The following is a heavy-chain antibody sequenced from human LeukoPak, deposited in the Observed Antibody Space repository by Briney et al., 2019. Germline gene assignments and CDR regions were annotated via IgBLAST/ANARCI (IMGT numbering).Heavy chain of an antibody. J-gene: IGHJ5*02. CDR2: ISASGGTT. CDR1: GFTFNSYA. D-gene: IGHD2-2*01. Sequence: QSGGALRVSCAASGFTFNSYAMSWVRQAPGKGLEWVSAISASGGTTYYADSVKGRFTISRDNSENTLFLQMNSLRAEDMAVYYCAKEPREYCSSTSCPNWFDLWGKGTLVTVSS. CDR3: AKEPREYCSSTSCPNWFDL. V-gene: IGHV3-23*01.